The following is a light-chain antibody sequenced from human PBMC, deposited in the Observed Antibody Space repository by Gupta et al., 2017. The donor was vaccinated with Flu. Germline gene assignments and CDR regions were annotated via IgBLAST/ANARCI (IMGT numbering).Light chain of an antibody. J-gene: IGKJ3*01. CDR1: QTVTTNY. CDR3: QHYDSAPPRFT. Sequence: EIVLTQSPGTLSLSPGERATLSCRTSQTVTTNYLAWYQKKPGQAPRLLIYAASSRAAGIPDRVSGRGSGTDFTLTINRLEPEDFAVYYCQHYDSAPPRFTFGPGTKVDIK. CDR2: AAS. V-gene: IGKV3-20*01.